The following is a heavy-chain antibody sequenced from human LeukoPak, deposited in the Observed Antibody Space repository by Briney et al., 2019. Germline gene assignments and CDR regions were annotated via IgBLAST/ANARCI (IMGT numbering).Heavy chain of an antibody. J-gene: IGHJ3*02. Sequence: GGALRLSCAASGFTVSSNYMSWVRQAPGKGLEWVSYISSSSSYTNYADSVKGRFTISRDNAKNSLYLQMNSLRAEDTAVYYCAREHYGSGTQGIAFDIWGQGTMVTVSS. CDR1: GFTVSSNY. V-gene: IGHV3-11*05. CDR3: AREHYGSGTQGIAFDI. D-gene: IGHD3-10*01. CDR2: ISSSSSYT.